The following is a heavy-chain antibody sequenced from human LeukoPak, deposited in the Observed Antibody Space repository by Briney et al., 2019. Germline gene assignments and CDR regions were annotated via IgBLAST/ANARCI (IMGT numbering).Heavy chain of an antibody. CDR1: GYTITDYY. V-gene: IGHV1-46*01. Sequence: ASVKVSCKASGYTITDYYLHWVRQAPGQGLEWMGIINPSGGSTSYAQKFQGRVTMTRDTSTSTVYMELSSLRSEDTAVYYCARAREFRGYDYFDYWGQGTLVTVSS. CDR2: INPSGGST. CDR3: ARAREFRGYDYFDY. J-gene: IGHJ4*02. D-gene: IGHD5-12*01.